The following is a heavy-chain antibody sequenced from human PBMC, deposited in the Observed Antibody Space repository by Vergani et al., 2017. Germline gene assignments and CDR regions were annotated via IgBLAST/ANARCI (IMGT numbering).Heavy chain of an antibody. CDR3: AIDWGTSLDY. V-gene: IGHV3-21*01. J-gene: IGHJ4*02. Sequence: EVQLVESGGGLVKPGGSLRLSCAASGFTFSSYSMNWVRQAPGKGLEWVSSISSSSSYIYYADSVKGRFTISRDNAKNSLYLQMNSLRAEDTAVYYCAIDWGTSLDYWGQGTLVTVSS. CDR2: ISSSSSYI. D-gene: IGHD3-16*01. CDR1: GFTFSSYS.